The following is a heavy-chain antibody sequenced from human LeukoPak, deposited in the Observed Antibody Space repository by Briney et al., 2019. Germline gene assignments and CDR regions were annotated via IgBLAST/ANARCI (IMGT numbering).Heavy chain of an antibody. Sequence: GASVKVSCKASGYTFTSYYMHWVRQAPGQGLEWMGIINPSGGSTSYAQKFQGRVTMTRDTSTSTVYMELSSLRSEDTAVYYCARDFWDIVVVPAAPHYYFDYWGQGTLVTVSS. CDR1: GYTFTSYY. V-gene: IGHV1-46*01. J-gene: IGHJ4*02. CDR3: ARDFWDIVVVPAAPHYYFDY. CDR2: INPSGGST. D-gene: IGHD2-2*01.